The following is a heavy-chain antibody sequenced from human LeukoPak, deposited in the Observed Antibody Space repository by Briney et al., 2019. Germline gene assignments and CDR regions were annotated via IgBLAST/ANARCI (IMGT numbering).Heavy chain of an antibody. CDR2: ISSSSNTI. Sequence: GGSLRLSCADSGFTFSSYSMNWVRQAPGKGLEWISYISSSSNTIYYADSVKGRFTISRDNGKSSLYLQMNSLRDEDTAVYYCARSPSGSYPDYFDYWGQGTLVTVSS. D-gene: IGHD1-26*01. V-gene: IGHV3-48*02. CDR3: ARSPSGSYPDYFDY. J-gene: IGHJ4*02. CDR1: GFTFSSYS.